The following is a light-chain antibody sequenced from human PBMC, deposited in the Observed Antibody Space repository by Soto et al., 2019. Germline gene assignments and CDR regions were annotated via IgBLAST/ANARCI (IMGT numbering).Light chain of an antibody. CDR3: CSYTSFSTVV. J-gene: IGLJ2*01. CDR1: SSDVGGYNY. Sequence: QSVLTQPASVSGSPGQSITISCTGTSSDVGGYNYVSWYQHHPGKAPKLILFGVSDRPSGVSLRFSGSKSGNTASLTISGLQAEYAAEYYCCSYTSFSTVVFGGGTKLTVL. CDR2: GVS. V-gene: IGLV2-14*01.